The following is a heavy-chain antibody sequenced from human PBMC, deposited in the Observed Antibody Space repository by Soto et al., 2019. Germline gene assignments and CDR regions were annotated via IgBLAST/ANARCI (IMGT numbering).Heavy chain of an antibody. V-gene: IGHV4-61*01. J-gene: IGHJ6*02. CDR1: GDSVSSGSYY. Sequence: SETLSLTCTVSGDSVSSGSYYWNWIRQPPGKGLEWIGYIYYIGGTNYNPSLKSRVSISVDTSKNQFSLRLSSVTAADTAIYYCAGETGATSMDVWGQGTTVTVSS. D-gene: IGHD1-26*01. CDR2: IYYIGGT. CDR3: AGETGATSMDV.